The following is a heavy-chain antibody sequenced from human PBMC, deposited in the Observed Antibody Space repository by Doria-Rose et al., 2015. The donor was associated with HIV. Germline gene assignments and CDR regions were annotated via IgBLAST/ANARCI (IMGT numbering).Heavy chain of an antibody. J-gene: IGHJ4*02. Sequence: QVTLKESGPVLVKPTETLTLTCTVSGVSLSSPGMGVSWIRQPPGKALEWLANILSDDERSYKTSLKSRLTISRGTSKSQVVLTMTDMDPVDTATYYCARIKSSRWYHKYYFDFWGQGTLVNVSA. CDR1: GVSLSSPGMG. CDR2: ILSDDER. CDR3: ARIKSSRWYHKYYFDF. V-gene: IGHV2-26*01. D-gene: IGHD6-13*01.